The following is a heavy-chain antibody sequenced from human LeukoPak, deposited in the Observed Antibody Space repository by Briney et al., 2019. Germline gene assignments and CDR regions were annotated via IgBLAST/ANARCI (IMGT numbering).Heavy chain of an antibody. Sequence: GGSLRLSCAASGFTFDDYGMSWVRHAPRKGLEWVSGINWNGGSTGYADSVKGRFTISRDNAKNSLYLQMNSLRAEDTALYYCARVYGSGPGDSWGQGTLVTVSS. J-gene: IGHJ4*02. V-gene: IGHV3-20*04. CDR1: GFTFDDYG. D-gene: IGHD3-10*01. CDR3: ARVYGSGPGDS. CDR2: INWNGGST.